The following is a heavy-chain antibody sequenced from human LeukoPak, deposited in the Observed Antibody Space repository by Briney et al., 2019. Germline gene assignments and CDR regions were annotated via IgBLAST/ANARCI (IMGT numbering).Heavy chain of an antibody. D-gene: IGHD4-17*01. CDR2: ISYDGSNK. Sequence: GGSLRLSCAASGFTFSSYAMHWVRQAPGKGLEWVAVISYDGSNKYYADSVKGRFTISRDNSKNTLYLQMNSLRGEDTAVYYCARVKSHKVTTPVGYFDLWGRGTLVTVSS. J-gene: IGHJ2*01. CDR3: ARVKSHKVTTPVGYFDL. CDR1: GFTFSSYA. V-gene: IGHV3-30-3*01.